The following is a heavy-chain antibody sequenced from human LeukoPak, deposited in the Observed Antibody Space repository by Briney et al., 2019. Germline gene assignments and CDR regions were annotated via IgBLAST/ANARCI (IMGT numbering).Heavy chain of an antibody. Sequence: AGGSLRLSCAASGFTFSSYNMNWVRQAPGKGLEWVSSISSSSSHIYYADSAKGRLTISRDNAKNSLYLQMNRLRAEDTAVYWCARDYIAYDPLDYWGQGTLVTVSS. J-gene: IGHJ4*02. V-gene: IGHV3-21*01. CDR1: GFTFSSYN. D-gene: IGHD3-3*01. CDR3: ARDYIAYDPLDY. CDR2: ISSSSSHI.